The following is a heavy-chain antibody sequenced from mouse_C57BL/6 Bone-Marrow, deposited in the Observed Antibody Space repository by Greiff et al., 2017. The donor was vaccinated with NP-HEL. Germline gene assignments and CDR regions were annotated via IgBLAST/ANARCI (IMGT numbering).Heavy chain of an antibody. V-gene: IGHV14-4*01. CDR3: TTGGYDAYFDY. CDR1: GFNIKDDY. CDR2: IDPENGDT. J-gene: IGHJ2*01. Sequence: VQLQQSGAALVRPGASVTLSCTASGFNIKDDYMHWVKQRPEQGLEWIGWIDPENGDTEYASKFQGKATITADTSSNTAYLQLSSLTSEDTAVYYCTTGGYDAYFDYWGQGTTLTVSS. D-gene: IGHD2-2*01.